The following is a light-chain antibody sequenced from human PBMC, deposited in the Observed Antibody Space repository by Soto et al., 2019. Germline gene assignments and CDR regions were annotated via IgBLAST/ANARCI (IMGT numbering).Light chain of an antibody. CDR1: QSISSY. Sequence: DIQMTQSPSSVSASVGDRFTITCRASQSISSYLNWYQQKPGKAPKXLIYAASSLQSGVPSRFSGSGSGTDFTLTISSLQPEDVATYYCQQSYSTPRTFGQGTKVDIK. V-gene: IGKV1-39*01. CDR2: AAS. CDR3: QQSYSTPRT. J-gene: IGKJ1*01.